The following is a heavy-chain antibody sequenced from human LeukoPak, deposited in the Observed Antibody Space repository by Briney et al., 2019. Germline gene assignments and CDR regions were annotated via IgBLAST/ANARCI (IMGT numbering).Heavy chain of an antibody. V-gene: IGHV3-15*01. CDR3: TTDRGYSSGWYGY. D-gene: IGHD6-19*01. CDR2: IKSKTDGGTT. J-gene: IGHJ4*02. CDR1: GFTVSSNY. Sequence: GGSLRLSCAASGFTVSSNYMSWVRQAPGKGLEWVGRIKSKTDGGTTDYAAPVKGRFTISRDDSKNTLYLQMNSLKTEDTAVYYCTTDRGYSSGWYGYWGQGTLVTVSS.